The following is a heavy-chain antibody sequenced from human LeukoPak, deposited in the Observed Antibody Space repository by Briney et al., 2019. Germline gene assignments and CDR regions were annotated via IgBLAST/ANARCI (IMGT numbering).Heavy chain of an antibody. CDR1: GFTFDDYA. CDR2: ISSSSSYI. J-gene: IGHJ6*02. CDR3: ARVWELRYYGMDV. V-gene: IGHV3-21*01. D-gene: IGHD1-26*01. Sequence: PGRSLRLSCAASGFTFDDYAMNWVRQAPGKGLEWVSSISSSSSYIYYADSVKGRFTISRDNAKNSLYLQMNSLRAEDTAVYYCARVWELRYYGMDVWGQGTTVTVSS.